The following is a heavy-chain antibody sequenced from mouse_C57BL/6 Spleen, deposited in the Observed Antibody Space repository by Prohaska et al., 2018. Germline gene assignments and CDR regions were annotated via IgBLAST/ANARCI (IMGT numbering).Heavy chain of an antibody. CDR1: GFTFSSYA. D-gene: IGHD2-4*01. Sequence: KLSCAASGFTFSSYAMSWVRQTPEKRLEWVAYISSGGDYIYYADTVKGRFTISRDNARNTLYLQMSSLKSDDTAMYYCTRDWFIGDYDGYFDYWGQGTTLTVSS. J-gene: IGHJ2*01. V-gene: IGHV5-9-1*02. CDR2: ISSGGDYI. CDR3: TRDWFIGDYDGYFDY.